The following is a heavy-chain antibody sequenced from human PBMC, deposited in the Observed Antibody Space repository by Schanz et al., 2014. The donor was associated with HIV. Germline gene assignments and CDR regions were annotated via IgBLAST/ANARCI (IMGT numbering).Heavy chain of an antibody. Sequence: EVQLVESGGHLVQPGRSLRLSCAASGFTFTDYAMHWVRQVPGKGLEWVANIKEDGSEKYHADSVKGRFTISRDNAKNSLFLQMESLRAEDTAVYYCARDGGEVWGQGTTVTVSS. D-gene: IGHD3-16*01. J-gene: IGHJ6*02. CDR3: ARDGGEV. CDR2: IKEDGSEK. V-gene: IGHV3-7*01. CDR1: GFTFTDYA.